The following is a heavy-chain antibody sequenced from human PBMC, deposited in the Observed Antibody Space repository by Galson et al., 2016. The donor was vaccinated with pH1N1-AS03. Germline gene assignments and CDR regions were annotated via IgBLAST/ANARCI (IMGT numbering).Heavy chain of an antibody. D-gene: IGHD2-15*01. Sequence: SCKASGGTFGSYSVSWVRQAPGQGLEWMGGIIPIFGTRHYAQRFQGRVTITADESTTTASMELSSLRFEDTAMYYCARDRGFRPDTFDIWGQGTWVTVSS. J-gene: IGHJ3*02. CDR3: ARDRGFRPDTFDI. CDR1: GGTFGSYS. V-gene: IGHV1-69*01. CDR2: IIPIFGTR.